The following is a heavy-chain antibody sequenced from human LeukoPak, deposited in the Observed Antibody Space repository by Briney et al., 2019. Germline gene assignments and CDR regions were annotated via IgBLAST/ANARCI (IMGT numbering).Heavy chain of an antibody. Sequence: SETLSLTCTVSGGSVSSGSYYWSWIRQPPGKGLEWIGYIYYSGSTNYNPSLKSRVTISVDTSKNQFSLKLSSVTAADTAVYYCARDLGYSYGYYYWGQETLVTVSS. V-gene: IGHV4-61*01. CDR1: GGSVSSGSYY. D-gene: IGHD5-18*01. CDR3: ARDLGYSYGYYY. CDR2: IYYSGST. J-gene: IGHJ4*02.